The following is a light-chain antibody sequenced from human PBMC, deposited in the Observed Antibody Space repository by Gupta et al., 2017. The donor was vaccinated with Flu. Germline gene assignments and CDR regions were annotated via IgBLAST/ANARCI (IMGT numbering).Light chain of an antibody. J-gene: IGLJ3*02. Sequence: QTGVTQEPSLSVTPRWPGTLTLCLRFGSVSANYYHAWFQQTPGQAPHTLIYNINTRSSGVPDRFSGSILGTKAALTITGAQAADESDYYCVLYMGSGISVFGGGTKLTVL. CDR1: FGSVSANYY. CDR3: VLYMGSGISV. V-gene: IGLV8-61*01. CDR2: NIN.